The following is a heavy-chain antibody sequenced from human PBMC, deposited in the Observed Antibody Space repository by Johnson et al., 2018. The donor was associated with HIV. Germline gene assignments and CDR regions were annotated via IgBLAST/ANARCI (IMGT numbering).Heavy chain of an antibody. Sequence: QVQLVESGGGVVQPGGSLRLSCAVSGFTFSSYGMHWVRQAPGKGLEWVAFIRYDGSNRYYADSVKGRFTISRDNSKNTLYLQMNSLRVEDTAVYYCAETPGIAAAGTGYAFDIWGQGTMVTVSS. CDR2: IRYDGSNR. V-gene: IGHV3-30*02. CDR3: AETPGIAAAGTGYAFDI. D-gene: IGHD6-13*01. CDR1: GFTFSSYG. J-gene: IGHJ3*02.